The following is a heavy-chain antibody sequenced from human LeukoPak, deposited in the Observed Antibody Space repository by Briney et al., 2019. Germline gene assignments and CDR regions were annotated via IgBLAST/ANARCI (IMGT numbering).Heavy chain of an antibody. Sequence: PGGSQRLSCAASGFTFSSYWMHWVRHVPGKGLVWVSRINTDGSSTTYADSVKGRFTISRDNTENTLYLQMSSLRAEDTAVYYCAREWKKTGAFDHWGQGTLVTVSS. D-gene: IGHD1-1*01. V-gene: IGHV3-74*01. J-gene: IGHJ4*02. CDR3: AREWKKTGAFDH. CDR2: INTDGSST. CDR1: GFTFSSYW.